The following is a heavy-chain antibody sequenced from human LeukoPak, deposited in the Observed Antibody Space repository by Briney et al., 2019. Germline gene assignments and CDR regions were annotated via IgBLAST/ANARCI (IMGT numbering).Heavy chain of an antibody. Sequence: GGSLRLSCAASGFTFSTYGMHWVRQAPGKGLEWVAFIRYDGSNKYYADSAKGRFTISRDNSKNTLYLQMNSLRAEDTAVYYCAKEARGYSYGYRYFDYWGQGTLVTVSS. CDR3: AKEARGYSYGYRYFDY. V-gene: IGHV3-30*02. CDR1: GFTFSTYG. J-gene: IGHJ4*02. CDR2: IRYDGSNK. D-gene: IGHD5-18*01.